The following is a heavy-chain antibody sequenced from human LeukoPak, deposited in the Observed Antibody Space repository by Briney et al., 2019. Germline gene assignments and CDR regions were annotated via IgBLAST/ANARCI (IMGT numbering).Heavy chain of an antibody. J-gene: IGHJ4*02. V-gene: IGHV3-23*01. Sequence: GGSLRLSCAASGFTFSSYATSWVRQAPGKGLEWVSAISGSGGSTYYADSVKGRFTISRDKSKNTLYLQMNSLRAEDTAVYYCAKLRVAGTFFDYWGQGTLVTVSS. D-gene: IGHD6-19*01. CDR1: GFTFSSYA. CDR2: ISGSGGST. CDR3: AKLRVAGTFFDY.